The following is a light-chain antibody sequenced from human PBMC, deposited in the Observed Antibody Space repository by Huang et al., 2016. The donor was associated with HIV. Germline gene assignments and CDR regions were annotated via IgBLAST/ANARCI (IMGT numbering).Light chain of an antibody. J-gene: IGKJ4*01. V-gene: IGKV1-NL1*01. CDR2: AAS. CDR3: QQYYNTTLS. CDR1: RGISNS. Sequence: DIQMTQSPSSLSASVGDRVTITCRARRGISNSLAWYQQQPGKAPKLLLYAASRLQGGVPSRFSGSGSRTDYTLTISRLQPEDSATYYCQQYYNTTLSFGGGTKVEIK.